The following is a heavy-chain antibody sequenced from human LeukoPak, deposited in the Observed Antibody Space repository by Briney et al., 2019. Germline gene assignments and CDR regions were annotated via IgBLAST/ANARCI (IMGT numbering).Heavy chain of an antibody. V-gene: IGHV3-23*01. CDR1: GFTFNLYA. Sequence: GGSLRLSCTASGFTFNLYAMTWVRQAPGKGLEWVSAITGSGGSTYYADSVKGRFTISRDNSKNTVYLQMNSLRVDDTAVYYLANSTVAAFHSWGPGTRVTISS. CDR2: ITGSGGST. CDR3: ANSTVAAFHS. D-gene: IGHD4-23*01. J-gene: IGHJ4*02.